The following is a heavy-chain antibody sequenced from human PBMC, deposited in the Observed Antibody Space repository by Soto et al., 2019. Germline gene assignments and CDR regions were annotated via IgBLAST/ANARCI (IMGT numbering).Heavy chain of an antibody. Sequence: SSEILSLTCTVSGGSISSYYWSWIRQPPGKGLEWIGYIYYSGSTNYNPSLKSRVTISVDTSKNQFSLKLSSVTAADTAVYYCARLRYSSGWYSAFDIWGQGTMVTVSS. CDR3: ARLRYSSGWYSAFDI. CDR2: IYYSGST. J-gene: IGHJ3*02. D-gene: IGHD6-19*01. V-gene: IGHV4-59*08. CDR1: GGSISSYY.